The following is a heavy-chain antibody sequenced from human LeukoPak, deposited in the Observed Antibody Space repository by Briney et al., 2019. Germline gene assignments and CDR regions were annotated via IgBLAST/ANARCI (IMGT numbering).Heavy chain of an antibody. J-gene: IGHJ4*02. CDR2: ISAYNGNT. CDR1: GYTFTSYG. CDR3: ARDKAIFGVVPNAYDY. Sequence: ASVKVSCKASGYTFTSYGISWVRQAPGQGLEWMGWISAYNGNTNYAQKLQGRVTMTTDTSTSTAYMELRSLRSDDMAVYYCARDKAIFGVVPNAYDYWGQGTLVTVSS. V-gene: IGHV1-18*03. D-gene: IGHD3-3*01.